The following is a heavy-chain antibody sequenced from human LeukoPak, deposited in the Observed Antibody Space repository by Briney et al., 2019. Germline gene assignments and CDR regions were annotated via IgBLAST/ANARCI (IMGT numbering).Heavy chain of an antibody. J-gene: IGHJ4*02. D-gene: IGHD3-3*01. CDR1: GFTFSSYW. CDR3: ARDNFGIDY. CDR2: IKTDVIST. V-gene: IGHV3-74*01. Sequence: GGSLRLSCAASGFTFSSYWMHWVRQAPGKGLVWVSRIKTDVISTTYADSVKGRFTISRDNAKNTLYLRMNSLRAEDTAVYYCARDNFGIDYWGQGTLVTVSS.